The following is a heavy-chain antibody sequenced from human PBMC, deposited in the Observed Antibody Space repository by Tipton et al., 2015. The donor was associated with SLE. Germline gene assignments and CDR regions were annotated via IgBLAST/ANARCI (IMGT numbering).Heavy chain of an antibody. J-gene: IGHJ4*02. CDR3: ASFSGSGGY. V-gene: IGHV4-59*01. D-gene: IGHD1-26*01. Sequence: TLSLTCAVYGGSFSSYYWSWIRQPPGKGLEWIGYIYYSGSTNYNPSLKSRVTISVDTSKNQFSLKLSSVTAADTAVYYCASFSGSGGYWGQGTLVTVSS. CDR1: GGSFSSYY. CDR2: IYYSGST.